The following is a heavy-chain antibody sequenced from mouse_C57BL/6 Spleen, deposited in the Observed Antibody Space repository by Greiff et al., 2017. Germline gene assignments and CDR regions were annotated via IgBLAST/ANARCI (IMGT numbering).Heavy chain of an antibody. CDR1: GYTFTSYW. D-gene: IGHD1-1*01. J-gene: IGHJ1*03. V-gene: IGHV1-53*01. Sequence: QVQLQQPGTELVKPGASVKLSCKASGYTFTSYWMHWVKQRPGQGLEWIGNINPSNGGTNYNEKFKSKATLTVDKSSSTAYMQRSSLTSEDSAVYYCARNPGSSPHWYFDVWGTGTTVTVSS. CDR2: INPSNGGT. CDR3: ARNPGSSPHWYFDV.